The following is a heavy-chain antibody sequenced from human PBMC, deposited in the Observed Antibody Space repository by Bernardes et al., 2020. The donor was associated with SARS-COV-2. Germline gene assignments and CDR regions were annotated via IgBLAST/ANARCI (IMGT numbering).Heavy chain of an antibody. CDR3: AKALDYSSPYYYYGMDV. CDR2: ISGSGGST. CDR1: GFTFSSYA. D-gene: IGHD4-4*01. Sequence: GGSLRLSCAASGFTFSSYAMSWVRQAPGKGLEWVSAISGSGGSTYYADSVKGRFTISRDNSKNTLYLQMNSLRAEDTAVYYCAKALDYSSPYYYYGMDVWGQGTTVTVSS. J-gene: IGHJ6*02. V-gene: IGHV3-23*01.